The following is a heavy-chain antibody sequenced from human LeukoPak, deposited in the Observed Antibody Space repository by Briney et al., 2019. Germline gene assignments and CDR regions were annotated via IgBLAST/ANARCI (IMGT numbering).Heavy chain of an antibody. CDR1: GGTFSSYA. V-gene: IGHV1-69*13. CDR2: IIPIFGTA. J-gene: IGHJ3*02. CDR3: AKYCSSTGCYAFDI. Sequence: SVKVSCKASGGTFSSYAISWVRQAPGQGLEWMGGIIPIFGTANYAQKFQGRVTITADESTSTAYMELSSLRSEDTAVYYCAKYCSSTGCYAFDIWGQGTMVTVSS. D-gene: IGHD2-2*01.